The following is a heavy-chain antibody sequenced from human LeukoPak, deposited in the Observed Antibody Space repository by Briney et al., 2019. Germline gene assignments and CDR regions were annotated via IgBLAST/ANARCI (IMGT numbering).Heavy chain of an antibody. CDR2: INPNSGGT. Sequence: GASVKVSCKASGYTFTGYYMHWVRQAPGQGLEWMGWINPNSGGTNYAQKFQGRVTMTRDTSISTAYMELSRLRSDDTAVYYCAREGGSGSYYNDLDYWGQGTLVTVSS. CDR1: GYTFTGYY. V-gene: IGHV1-2*02. J-gene: IGHJ4*02. D-gene: IGHD3-10*01. CDR3: AREGGSGSYYNDLDY.